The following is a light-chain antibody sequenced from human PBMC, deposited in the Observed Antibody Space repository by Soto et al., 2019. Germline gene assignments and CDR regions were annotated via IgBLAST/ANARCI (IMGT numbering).Light chain of an antibody. CDR2: GAS. Sequence: EIVLTQSPGTLSLSPGERATLSCRAGQSVNSNYVAWYQQKAGQGTRLLIYGASIRATDIPDRFSGSGSGTDFTLTISRLEPEDCAVYYCQQYGSSPWTFGQGTEVEVK. CDR3: QQYGSSPWT. V-gene: IGKV3-20*01. CDR1: QSVNSNY. J-gene: IGKJ1*01.